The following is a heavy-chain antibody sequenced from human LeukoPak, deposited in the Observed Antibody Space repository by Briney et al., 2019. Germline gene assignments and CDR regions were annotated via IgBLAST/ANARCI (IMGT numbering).Heavy chain of an antibody. CDR3: ARGGYYDFWSGYSHNWFDP. V-gene: IGHV1-46*01. D-gene: IGHD3-3*01. Sequence: ASVKVSCKASGYTFTSYYMHWVRQAPGQGLEWMGVINPSGGSTSYAQKFQGRVTMTRDTSTSTVYTELSSLRSEDTAVYYCARGGYYDFWSGYSHNWFDPWGQGTLVTVSS. CDR1: GYTFTSYY. CDR2: INPSGGST. J-gene: IGHJ5*02.